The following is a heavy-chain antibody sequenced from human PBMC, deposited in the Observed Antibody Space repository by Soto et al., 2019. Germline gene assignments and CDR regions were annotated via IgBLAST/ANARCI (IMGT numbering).Heavy chain of an antibody. J-gene: IGHJ5*02. V-gene: IGHV1-8*01. CDR2: MNPNSGNT. Sequence: ASVKVSCKASGYTFTSYDINWVRQATGQGLEWMGWMNPNSGNTGYAQKFQGRVTMTRNTSISTAYMELSSLRSEDTAVYYCARLKIMYHYDILTGYLNWFDPWGQGTLVTVS. CDR1: GYTFTSYD. CDR3: ARLKIMYHYDILTGYLNWFDP. D-gene: IGHD3-9*01.